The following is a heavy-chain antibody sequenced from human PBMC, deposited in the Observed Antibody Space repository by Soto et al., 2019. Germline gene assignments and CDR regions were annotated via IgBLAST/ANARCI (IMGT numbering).Heavy chain of an antibody. CDR2: INTDNGNT. V-gene: IGHV1-3*04. Sequence: GTSVKVSCKACGYAFTTYSLNWVHQAPGQSLEWMGWINTDNGNTKYCQKFQGRVTITRDTSASTAYMELSSLTSEDTAVYYCARHRNIVVESAAILMEYWGQGALVTVSS. D-gene: IGHD2-2*01. CDR1: GYAFTTYS. J-gene: IGHJ4*02. CDR3: ARHRNIVVESAAILMEY.